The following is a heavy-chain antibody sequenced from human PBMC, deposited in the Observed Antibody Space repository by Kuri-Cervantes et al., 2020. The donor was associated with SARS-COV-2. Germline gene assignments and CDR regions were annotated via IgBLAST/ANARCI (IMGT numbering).Heavy chain of an antibody. V-gene: IGHV1-69*05. D-gene: IGHD2-21*01. Sequence: SVKVSCKASGGTFSSYGISWVRQAPGQGLEWMGGIIPIFGTASYAQKFQGRVTITTDESTSTAYMELSSLRSEDTAVYYCYCAPKEGFDSWGQGTLVTVSS. CDR3: YCAPKEGFDS. CDR2: IIPIFGTA. J-gene: IGHJ4*02. CDR1: GGTFSSYG.